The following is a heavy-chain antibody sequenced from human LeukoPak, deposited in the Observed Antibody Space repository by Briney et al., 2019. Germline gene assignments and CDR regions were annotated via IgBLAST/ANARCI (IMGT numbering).Heavy chain of an antibody. CDR3: ARGPYYYDSSGYYYDTGAWGYYFDY. CDR2: INHSGST. D-gene: IGHD3-22*01. CDR1: GGSFSDYY. Sequence: SETLSLTCAGYGGSFSDYYWTWIRQPPGKGLEWIGEINHSGSTNTNPSLKSRVTISVDTSKNQFSLKLSSVTAADTAVYYCARGPYYYDSSGYYYDTGAWGYYFDYWGQGTLVTVSS. V-gene: IGHV4-34*01. J-gene: IGHJ4*02.